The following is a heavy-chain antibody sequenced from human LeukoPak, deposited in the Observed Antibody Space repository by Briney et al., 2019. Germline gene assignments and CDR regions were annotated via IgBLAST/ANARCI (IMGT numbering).Heavy chain of an antibody. J-gene: IGHJ3*02. CDR1: GYTFISYD. CDR2: MNPNSGNT. D-gene: IGHD3-22*01. Sequence: ASVKVSCKASGYTFISYDINWVRQATGQGLEWMGWMNPNSGNTGYAQKFQGRVTMTRNTSISTAYMELSSLRSEDTAVYYCARVSAGGYYYDSSGYYRAFDIWGQGTMVTVSS. V-gene: IGHV1-8*01. CDR3: ARVSAGGYYYDSSGYYRAFDI.